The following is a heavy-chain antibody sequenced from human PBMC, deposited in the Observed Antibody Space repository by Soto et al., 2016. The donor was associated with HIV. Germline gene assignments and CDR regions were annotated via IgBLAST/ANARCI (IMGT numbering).Heavy chain of an antibody. CDR2: INPNNGDT. Sequence: QVQLVQSGAEVKKPGASVKVSCKASGYTFTGHYIHWVRQAPGQGLEWMGWINPNNGDTNYAQKFQGRVTLTRDTSISTAYLELAKLTSDDTAVYYCAKDTGVYGDAFYYTMDVWGQGTTVVVSS. D-gene: IGHD2-21*02. J-gene: IGHJ6*02. CDR3: AKDTGVYGDAFYYTMDV. CDR1: GYTFTGHY. V-gene: IGHV1-2*02.